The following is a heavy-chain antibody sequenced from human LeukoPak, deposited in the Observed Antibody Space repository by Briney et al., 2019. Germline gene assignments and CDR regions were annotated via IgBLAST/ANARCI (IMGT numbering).Heavy chain of an antibody. J-gene: IGHJ3*02. CDR1: GGSISGYY. V-gene: IGHV4-59*08. Sequence: SETLSLTCTVSGGSISGYYWSWIRQPPGKGLEWIGYIYYSGSTNYNPSLKSRVTISVDTSKNQFSLKLSSVTAADTAVYYCARRVRYYYDSSGSHAFDISGQGTMVTVSS. CDR3: ARRVRYYYDSSGSHAFDI. CDR2: IYYSGST. D-gene: IGHD3-22*01.